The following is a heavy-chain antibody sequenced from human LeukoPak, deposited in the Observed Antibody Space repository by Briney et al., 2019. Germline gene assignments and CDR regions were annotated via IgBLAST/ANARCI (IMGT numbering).Heavy chain of an antibody. Sequence: GGSLGLSCAASGFTFNDYYMSWIRQAPGKGLEWVSYISSSGSTIYYADSVKGRFTISRDDAKNSLYLQMNSLRAEDTAVYYCARDRYSGSYPLDSWGQGTLVTVSS. CDR1: GFTFNDYY. D-gene: IGHD1-26*01. J-gene: IGHJ4*02. V-gene: IGHV3-11*01. CDR3: ARDRYSGSYPLDS. CDR2: ISSSGSTI.